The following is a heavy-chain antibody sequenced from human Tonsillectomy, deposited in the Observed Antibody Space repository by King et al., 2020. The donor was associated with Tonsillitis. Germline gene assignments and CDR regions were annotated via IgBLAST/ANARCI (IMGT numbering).Heavy chain of an antibody. Sequence: VQLVETGGGLVQPGGSLRLSCAASGFTFNNYWMHWVRQAPGKGLVWVSRINSDGTTTFYADSAKGRFTISRDNAKNTVYLQMNSLRVEDTAVYYCATDLHGGRNSQDYWGQGTLVTVSS. J-gene: IGHJ4*02. CDR1: GFTFNNYW. CDR2: INSDGTTT. CDR3: ATDLHGGRNSQDY. V-gene: IGHV3-74*01. D-gene: IGHD1-26*01.